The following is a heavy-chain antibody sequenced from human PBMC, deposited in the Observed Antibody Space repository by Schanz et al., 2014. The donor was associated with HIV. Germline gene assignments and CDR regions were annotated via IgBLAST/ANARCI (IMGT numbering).Heavy chain of an antibody. CDR2: ISYDGSNK. D-gene: IGHD3-22*01. J-gene: IGHJ4*02. CDR1: GFTFSSYG. V-gene: IGHV3-30*18. CDR3: AKVHTYYYYDSSGYYGYFDY. Sequence: QVQLVESGGRVVQPGRSLRLSCAASGFTFSSYGMHWVRQAPGKGLEWVAVISYDGSNKYYADSVKGRFTISRDNSKNTLYLQMNSLRAEDTAVYYCAKVHTYYYYDSSGYYGYFDYWGQGTLVTVSS.